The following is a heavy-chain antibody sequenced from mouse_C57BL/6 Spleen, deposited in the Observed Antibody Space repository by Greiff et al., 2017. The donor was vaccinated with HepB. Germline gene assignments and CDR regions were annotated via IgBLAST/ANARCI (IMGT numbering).Heavy chain of an antibody. D-gene: IGHD3-3*01. CDR1: GYTFTDYY. V-gene: IGHV1-26*01. CDR2: INPNNGGT. Sequence: EVQLQQSGPELVKPGASVKISCKASGYTFTDYYMNWVKQSHGKSLEWIGDINPNNGGTSYNQKFKGKATLTVDKSSSTAYMELRSLTSEDSAVYYCARAGGRGDYFDYWGQGTTLTVSS. J-gene: IGHJ2*01. CDR3: ARAGGRGDYFDY.